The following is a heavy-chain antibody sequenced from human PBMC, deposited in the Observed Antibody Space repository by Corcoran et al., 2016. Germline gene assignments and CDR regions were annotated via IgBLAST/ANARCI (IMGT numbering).Heavy chain of an antibody. CDR2: INPSGGST. V-gene: IGHV1-46*01. D-gene: IGHD4-17*01. J-gene: IGHJ4*02. Sequence: QVQLVQSGAEVKKPGASVKVSCKASGYTFTSYYMHWVRQAPGQGLEWMGIINPSGGSTSYAQKFQGRVTMTRDTSTSTVYMELSSLRSEDTAVYYGARTMTTVTGIDYWGQGTLVTVSS. CDR3: ARTMTTVTGIDY. CDR1: GYTFTSYY.